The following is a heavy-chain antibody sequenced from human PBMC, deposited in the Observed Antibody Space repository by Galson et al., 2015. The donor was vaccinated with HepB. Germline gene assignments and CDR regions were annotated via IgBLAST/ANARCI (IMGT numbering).Heavy chain of an antibody. CDR3: ARERAGTEPYFDY. D-gene: IGHD6-19*01. CDR1: GGTFSSYA. Sequence: SVKVSCKASGGTFSSYAISWVRQAPGQGLEWMGGIIPIFGTANYAQKFQGRVTITADKSTSTAYMELSSLRSEDTAVYYCARERAGTEPYFDYWAREPWSPSPQ. CDR2: IIPIFGTA. J-gene: IGHJ4*02. V-gene: IGHV1-69*06.